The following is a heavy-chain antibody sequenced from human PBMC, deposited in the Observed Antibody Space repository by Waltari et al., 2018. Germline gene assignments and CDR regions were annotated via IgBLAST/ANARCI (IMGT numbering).Heavy chain of an antibody. V-gene: IGHV1-2*06. D-gene: IGHD1-1*01. CDR3: ATANILGIGTFDY. CDR1: GYTFTKYY. Sequence: QVKLVQSGAEVKKPGASVRVSCKASGYTFTKYYIHWVRQAPGQGLEWMGRINPKRCDANYTQPFQGRVIMTRDTSINTAYLEVTGLTSDDTAIFYCATANILGIGTFDYWGQGTLVSVSS. J-gene: IGHJ4*02. CDR2: INPKRCDA.